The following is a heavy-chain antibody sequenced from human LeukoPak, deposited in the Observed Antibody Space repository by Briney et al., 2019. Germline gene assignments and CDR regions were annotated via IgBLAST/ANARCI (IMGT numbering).Heavy chain of an antibody. J-gene: IGHJ6*02. Sequence: GGSLRLSCAASGFTFSSYAMRWVRQAPGKGLEWVSAISGSGGSTYYADSVKGRFTISRDNSKNTLYLQMNSLRAEDTAVYYCAKGALVPAALYYYYGMDVWGQGTTVTVSS. CDR2: ISGSGGST. CDR1: GFTFSSYA. CDR3: AKGALVPAALYYYYGMDV. D-gene: IGHD2-2*01. V-gene: IGHV3-23*01.